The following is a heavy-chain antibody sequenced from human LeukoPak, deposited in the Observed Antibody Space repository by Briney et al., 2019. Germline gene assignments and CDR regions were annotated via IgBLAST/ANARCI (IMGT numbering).Heavy chain of an antibody. V-gene: IGHV3-7*04. Sequence: GGSLRLSCVASAFAFSSNWMSWVRQAPGKGLEWVASIKEDGSETYYVDSVKGRFTISRDNAKNSLYLQMISLRAEDTAVYYCARDLHPRYYLPDYWGQGTLVTVSS. J-gene: IGHJ4*02. CDR3: ARDLHPRYYLPDY. D-gene: IGHD1-26*01. CDR1: AFAFSSNW. CDR2: IKEDGSET.